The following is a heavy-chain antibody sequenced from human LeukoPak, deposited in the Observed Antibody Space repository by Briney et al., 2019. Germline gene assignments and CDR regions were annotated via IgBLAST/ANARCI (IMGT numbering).Heavy chain of an antibody. CDR3: AKRMYGWYQIDY. J-gene: IGHJ4*02. CDR2: ISGSGGST. Sequence: GGSLRLSCAASGFTFSSYGMSWVRQAPGKGLECVSSISGSGGSTNHADSVKGRFTISRDNSKNTLYLQMNSLRAEDTAVYFCAKRMYGWYQIDYWGQGTLVTVSS. V-gene: IGHV3-23*01. D-gene: IGHD6-19*01. CDR1: GFTFSSYG.